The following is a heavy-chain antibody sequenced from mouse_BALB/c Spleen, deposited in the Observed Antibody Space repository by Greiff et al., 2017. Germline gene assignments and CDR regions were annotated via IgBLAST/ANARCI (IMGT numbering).Heavy chain of an antibody. V-gene: IGHV3-2*02. J-gene: IGHJ2*01. CDR1: GYSITSDYA. CDR3: AREGGDY. CDR2: ISYSGST. Sequence: EVQLQQSGPGLVKPSQSLSLTCTVTGYSITSDYAWNWIRQFPGNKLEWMGYISYSGSTSYNPSLKSRISITRDTSKNQFFLQLNSVTTEDTATYYCAREGGDYWGQGTTLTVSS.